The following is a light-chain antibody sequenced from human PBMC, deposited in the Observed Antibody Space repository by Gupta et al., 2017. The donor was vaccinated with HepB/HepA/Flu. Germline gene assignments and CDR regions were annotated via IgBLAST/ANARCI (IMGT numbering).Light chain of an antibody. CDR3: QRSYSNSWT. J-gene: IGKJ1*01. Sequence: DIQMTQSPSSLSASVGDRVTITCRASQSISSYLNWYQQKPGKAPKLLIYAASSLQSGVPSRFSGSGSGTDFTLTISRLQTEDFATYYFQRSYSNSWTVGQGTKVEIK. CDR1: QSISSY. CDR2: AAS. V-gene: IGKV1-39*01.